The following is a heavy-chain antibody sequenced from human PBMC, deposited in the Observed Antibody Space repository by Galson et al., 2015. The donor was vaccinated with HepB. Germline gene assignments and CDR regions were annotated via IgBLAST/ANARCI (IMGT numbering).Heavy chain of an antibody. J-gene: IGHJ4*02. CDR1: GGTFSSYA. CDR3: ARVPHYYGSGGLHY. CDR2: IIPILGIA. D-gene: IGHD3-10*01. Sequence: SVKVSCKAFGGTFSSYAISWVRQAPGQGLEWVGRIIPILGIANYAQKFQGRVTITADKSTTTAYMELSSLRSEDTAVYYCARVPHYYGSGGLHYWGQGTLVTVSS. V-gene: IGHV1-69*04.